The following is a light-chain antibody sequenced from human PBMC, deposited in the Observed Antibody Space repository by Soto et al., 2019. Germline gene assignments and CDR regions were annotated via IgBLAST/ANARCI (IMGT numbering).Light chain of an antibody. V-gene: IGKV1-5*03. J-gene: IGKJ1*01. CDR3: QHYNSYSEA. Sequence: DIQMTQSPSTLSVSVGDRVTITWGASQTISSWLAWYQQKPGKAPKLLIYKASTLKSGVPSRFRGSGSGTELTITISSMKHDDFETYYCQHYNSYSEAFGQGTQVDIK. CDR1: QTISSW. CDR2: KAS.